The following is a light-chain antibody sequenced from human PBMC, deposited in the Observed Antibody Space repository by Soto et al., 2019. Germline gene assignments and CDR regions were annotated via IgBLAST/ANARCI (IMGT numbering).Light chain of an antibody. CDR1: SSDVGGYNY. CDR2: DVS. CDR3: SSYTSSSTPS. J-gene: IGLJ2*01. Sequence: QLVLTQPASVSGSPGQSITISCTGTSSDVGGYNYVSWYQQHPGKAPKLMIYDVSNRPSGVSNRFSGSKSGNTASLTISGLQAEDEADYYCSSYTSSSTPSFGGGTQLTVL. V-gene: IGLV2-14*01.